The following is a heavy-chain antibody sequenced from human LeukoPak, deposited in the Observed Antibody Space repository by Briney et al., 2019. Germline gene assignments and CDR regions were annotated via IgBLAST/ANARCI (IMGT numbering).Heavy chain of an antibody. D-gene: IGHD6-19*01. Sequence: GGSLRLSCAASGFTVSSNYMSWVRQAPGKGLEWVSVIYSGGSTYYADSVKGRFTISRDNSKNTLYLQMNSLRAEDTAVYYCASSSGWDTFDYWGQGTLVTVSS. J-gene: IGHJ4*02. CDR1: GFTVSSNY. CDR2: IYSGGST. V-gene: IGHV3-66*01. CDR3: ASSSGWDTFDY.